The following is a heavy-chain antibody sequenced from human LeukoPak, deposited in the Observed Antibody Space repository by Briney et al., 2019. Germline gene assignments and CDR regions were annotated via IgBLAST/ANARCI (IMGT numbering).Heavy chain of an antibody. J-gene: IGHJ4*02. CDR3: ARDRNGYVGN. CDR2: IYDSGST. D-gene: IGHD5-12*01. CDR1: GGSIRSSYYY. Sequence: PSETLSLTCTVSGGSIRSSYYYWGWIRQPPGKGLEWIGSIYDSGSTYYSPSLKSRVTISVDTSKNQFSLKLNSVTAADTAVYYCARDRNGYVGNWGQGTLVTVSS. V-gene: IGHV4-39*02.